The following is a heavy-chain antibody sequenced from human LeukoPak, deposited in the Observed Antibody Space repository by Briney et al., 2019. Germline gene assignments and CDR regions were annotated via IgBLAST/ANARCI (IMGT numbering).Heavy chain of an antibody. D-gene: IGHD5-12*01. V-gene: IGHV4-4*09. CDR3: ARIPLGYSGAYYFDY. CDR2: ISSSGSV. CDR1: RGSISGSIRSYY. Sequence: SETLSLTCTVSRGSISGSIRSYYWSWLRQPPGKGLEWIGYISSSGSVNDNPSLRGRVTISVDTSKNQFFLNLSSVSAADTAVYYCARIPLGYSGAYYFDYWGQGTLVTVSP. J-gene: IGHJ4*02.